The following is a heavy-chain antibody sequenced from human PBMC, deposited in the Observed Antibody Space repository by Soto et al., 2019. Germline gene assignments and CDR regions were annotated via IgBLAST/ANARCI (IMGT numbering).Heavy chain of an antibody. CDR3: ARDAGYCSSTSCLGYFQH. Sequence: PSETLSLTCTVSGGSISSGGYYWSWIRQHPGKGLEWIGYIYYSGSTYYNPSLKSRVTISVDTSKNQFSLKLSSVTAADTAVYYCARDAGYCSSTSCLGYFQHWGQGTLVTVSS. V-gene: IGHV4-31*03. D-gene: IGHD2-2*01. CDR2: IYYSGST. CDR1: GGSISSGGYY. J-gene: IGHJ1*01.